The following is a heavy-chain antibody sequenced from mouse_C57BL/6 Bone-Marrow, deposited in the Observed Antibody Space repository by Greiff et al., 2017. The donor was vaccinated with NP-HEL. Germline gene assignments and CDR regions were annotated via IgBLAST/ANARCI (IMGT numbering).Heavy chain of an antibody. CDR3: ARMGWSGYYFYAMDY. CDR1: GYTFTSYG. Sequence: QVQLQQSGAELARPGASVKLSCKASGYTFTSYGISWVKQRTGQGLEWIGEIYPRSGNTYYNEKFKGKATLTADKSSSTAYMELRSLTSEYSAVYFCARMGWSGYYFYAMDYWGQGTSVTVSS. V-gene: IGHV1-81*01. CDR2: IYPRSGNT. J-gene: IGHJ4*01. D-gene: IGHD2-3*01.